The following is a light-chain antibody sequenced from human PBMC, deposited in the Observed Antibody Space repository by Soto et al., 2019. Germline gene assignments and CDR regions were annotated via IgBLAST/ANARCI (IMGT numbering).Light chain of an antibody. CDR2: GAS. J-gene: IGKJ4*01. CDR3: QQYNNWPPGIT. Sequence: EVAMTQSPATLSVSPGEGATLSCRASQSVSSNLAWYQQKPGQAPRLLIYGASTRATGVPARFSGSGSGTEFTLTISSLQTEDFAVYYCQQYNNWPPGITFGGGTKVDIK. V-gene: IGKV3-15*01. CDR1: QSVSSN.